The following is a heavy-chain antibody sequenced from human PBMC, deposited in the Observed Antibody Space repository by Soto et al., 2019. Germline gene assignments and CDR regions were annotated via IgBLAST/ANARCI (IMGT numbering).Heavy chain of an antibody. D-gene: IGHD2-15*01. CDR3: AKDYCSGGSCYSGYWFDP. J-gene: IGHJ5*02. CDR1: GFTFSSYG. CDR2: ISYDGSNK. Sequence: QVQLVESGGGVVQPGRSLRLSCAASGFTFSSYGMHWVRQAPGKGLEWVAVISYDGSNKYYADSVKGRFTISRDNSKNTLYLQRNSLRAEDTAVYYCAKDYCSGGSCYSGYWFDPWGQGTLVTVSS. V-gene: IGHV3-30*18.